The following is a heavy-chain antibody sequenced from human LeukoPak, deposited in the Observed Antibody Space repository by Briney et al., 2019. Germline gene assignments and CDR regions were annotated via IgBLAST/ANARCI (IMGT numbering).Heavy chain of an antibody. CDR2: IYYSGST. CDR3: ARLNNLNRNDAFDI. Sequence: SETLSLTCTVSGGSISSSSYYWGWIRQPPGKGLEWIGSIYYSGSTYYNPSLKSRVTISVDTSKNQFSLKLSSVTAADTAVYYCARLNNLNRNDAFDIWGQGTMVTVSS. CDR1: GGSISSSSYY. J-gene: IGHJ3*02. D-gene: IGHD1-14*01. V-gene: IGHV4-39*07.